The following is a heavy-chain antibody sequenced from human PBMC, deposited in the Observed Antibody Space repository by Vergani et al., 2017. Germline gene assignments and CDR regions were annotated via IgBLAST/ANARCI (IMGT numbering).Heavy chain of an antibody. D-gene: IGHD3-22*01. V-gene: IGHV3-48*03. Sequence: EVQLVESGGGLVQPGGSLRLSCAASGFTFSSYEMNWVRQAPGKGLEWVSHISSSGSTIYYADSVKGRFTISRDNAKNSLYLQMNSLRAEDTAVYYCARDQGNYVSSGYPYWYFDLWGRGTLVTVSS. CDR2: ISSSGSTI. CDR3: ARDQGNYVSSGYPYWYFDL. J-gene: IGHJ2*01. CDR1: GFTFSSYE.